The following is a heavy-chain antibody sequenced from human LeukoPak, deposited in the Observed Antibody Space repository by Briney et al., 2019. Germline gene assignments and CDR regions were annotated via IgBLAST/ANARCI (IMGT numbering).Heavy chain of an antibody. D-gene: IGHD3-3*01. Sequence: PSETLSLTCTVSGGSISSYYWSWIRQPAGKGLEWIGRIYTSGSTNYNPSLKSRVTMSVDTSKNQFSLKLSSVTAADTAVYYCARGSPLYYDFWSGYRPDYMDVWGKGTTVTVSS. CDR3: ARGSPLYYDFWSGYRPDYMDV. CDR2: IYTSGST. J-gene: IGHJ6*03. CDR1: GGSISSYY. V-gene: IGHV4-4*07.